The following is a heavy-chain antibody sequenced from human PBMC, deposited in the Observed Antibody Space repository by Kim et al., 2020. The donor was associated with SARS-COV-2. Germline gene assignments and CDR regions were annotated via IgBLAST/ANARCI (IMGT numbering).Heavy chain of an antibody. CDR2: ISYDGSNK. CDR3: AKFAYYDSSGYYF. J-gene: IGHJ4*02. Sequence: GGSLRLSCAASGFTFSSYGMHWVRQAPGKGLEWVAVISYDGSNKYYADSVKGRFTISRDNSKNTLYLQMNSLRAEDTAVYYCAKFAYYDSSGYYFWGQGT. D-gene: IGHD3-22*01. V-gene: IGHV3-30*18. CDR1: GFTFSSYG.